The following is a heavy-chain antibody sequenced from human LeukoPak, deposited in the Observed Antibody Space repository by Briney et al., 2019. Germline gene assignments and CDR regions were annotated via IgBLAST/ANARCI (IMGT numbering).Heavy chain of an antibody. CDR1: GFTFSSYW. CDR3: AKEQGGVKPFDH. D-gene: IGHD1-26*01. Sequence: GGSLRLSCAASGFTFSSYWMHWVRQAPGKGLVWVSRINSDGSSTSYADSVKGRFTISRDRSKNTVNLEMNSLRVEDTALYYCAKEQGGVKPFDHWGQGTLVTVSS. J-gene: IGHJ4*02. V-gene: IGHV3-74*01. CDR2: INSDGSST.